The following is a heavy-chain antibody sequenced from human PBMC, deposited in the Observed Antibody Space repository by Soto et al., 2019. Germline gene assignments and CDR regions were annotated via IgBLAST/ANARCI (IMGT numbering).Heavy chain of an antibody. CDR1: GGSITSYY. CDR2: IYYTGRT. CDR3: ARDLTIGGFFDP. D-gene: IGHD3-10*01. J-gene: IGHJ5*02. V-gene: IGHV4-59*01. Sequence: KSSETLSLTCTVSGGSITSYYWTWIRQPPGKELEWIGYIYYTGRTNCNPSLKSRVTMSVDTSKNQFSLRLSSVTAADTATYYCARDLTIGGFFDPWGQGTLVTVSS.